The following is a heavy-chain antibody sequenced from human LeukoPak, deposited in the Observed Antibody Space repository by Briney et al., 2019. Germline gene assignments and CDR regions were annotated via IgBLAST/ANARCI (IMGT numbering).Heavy chain of an antibody. D-gene: IGHD4-11*01. CDR2: IYYNGNT. V-gene: IGHV4-59*01. J-gene: IGHJ4*02. CDR1: DGSINSYY. CDR3: ARDRVRGNSNPFFDY. Sequence: SETLSLTCSVSDGSINSYYWNWIRRPPGKGLEWIGYIYYNGNTNYSPSLKSRVTISVDTSKNQFSLKLSSVTAADTAVYYCARDRVRGNSNPFFDYWGQGTLVTVSS.